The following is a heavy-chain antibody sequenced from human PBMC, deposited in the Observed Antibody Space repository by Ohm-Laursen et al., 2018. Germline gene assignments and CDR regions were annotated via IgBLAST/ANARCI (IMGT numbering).Heavy chain of an antibody. CDR1: GFTFSNCA. D-gene: IGHD6-19*01. CDR2: ITDSGGST. V-gene: IGHV3-23*01. J-gene: IGHJ4*02. Sequence: SLRLSCSASGFTFSNCAMYWVRQAPGKGLEWVSAITDSGGSTFYADSVKGRFTISRDNSKNMLYLQMNSLRAEDTAIYYCAKGSRTSGWPNWGQGTLVTVSS. CDR3: AKGSRTSGWPN.